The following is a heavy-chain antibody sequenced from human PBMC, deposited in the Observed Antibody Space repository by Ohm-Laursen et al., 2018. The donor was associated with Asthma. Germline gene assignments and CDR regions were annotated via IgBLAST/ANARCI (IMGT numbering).Heavy chain of an antibody. D-gene: IGHD6-13*01. CDR1: GFTFSSYA. Sequence: SLRLSCAASGFTFSSYAMSWVRQAPGKGLEWVSYISSSGSTIYYADSVKGRFTISRDNAKNSLYLQMNSLRAEDTAVYYCARVGDMSSSWYYYYGMDVWGQGTTVTVSS. CDR3: ARVGDMSSSWYYYYGMDV. CDR2: ISSSGSTI. J-gene: IGHJ6*02. V-gene: IGHV3-11*01.